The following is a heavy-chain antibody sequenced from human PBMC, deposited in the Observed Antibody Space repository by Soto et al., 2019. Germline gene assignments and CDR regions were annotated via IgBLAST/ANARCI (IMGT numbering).Heavy chain of an antibody. Sequence: ASVKVSCKASGYTFTGYYMHWVRQAPGQGLEWMGWINPNSGGTNYAQKFQGWVTMTRDTSISTAYMELSRLRSDDTAVYYCASAPGGGGYYYYGMDVWGQGTTVTVSS. V-gene: IGHV1-2*04. D-gene: IGHD2-15*01. CDR1: GYTFTGYY. J-gene: IGHJ6*02. CDR2: INPNSGGT. CDR3: ASAPGGGGYYYYGMDV.